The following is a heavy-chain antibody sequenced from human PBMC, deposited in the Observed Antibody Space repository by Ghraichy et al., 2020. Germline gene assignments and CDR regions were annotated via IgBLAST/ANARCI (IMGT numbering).Heavy chain of an antibody. Sequence: GGSLRLSCAASGFSFRSYVMSWVRQAPGKGLEWVSGISGSGGSTYYADSVKGRFTTSRDISKSTVFLQMSSLRAEDTAIYYCAKLSDYSSSNFDYWGQGTLVTVSS. CDR1: GFSFRSYV. CDR3: AKLSDYSSSNFDY. J-gene: IGHJ4*02. CDR2: ISGSGGST. D-gene: IGHD6-6*01. V-gene: IGHV3-23*01.